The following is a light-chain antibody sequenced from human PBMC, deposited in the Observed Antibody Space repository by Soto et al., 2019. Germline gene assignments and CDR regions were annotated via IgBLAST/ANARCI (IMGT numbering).Light chain of an antibody. Sequence: QSAQAHPTSASGTPGQRVTISCSGSSSNIGNNYVYWYQQFPGTAPKLLIYRNNQRPSGVPDRFSGSKSGTSASLAISGLRSEDEADYYRAAWDDSLSGPYVFGTGTKVTVL. CDR2: RNN. J-gene: IGLJ1*01. V-gene: IGLV1-47*01. CDR3: AAWDDSLSGPYV. CDR1: SSNIGNNY.